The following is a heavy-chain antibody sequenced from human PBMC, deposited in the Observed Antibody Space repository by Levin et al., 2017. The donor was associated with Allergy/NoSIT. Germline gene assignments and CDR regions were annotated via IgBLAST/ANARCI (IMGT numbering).Heavy chain of an antibody. Sequence: LSLTCAASGFSLSSNWMHWVRQAPGKGLVWVSRINIDGTSTAYADSVKGRFTVSRDNAKNRVYLQLNSLRGEDTAVYYCAREPRSAFDMCGQVTMVTVSS. V-gene: IGHV3-74*01. J-gene: IGHJ3*02. CDR1: GFSLSSNW. D-gene: IGHD6-13*01. CDR3: AREPRSAFDM. CDR2: INIDGTST.